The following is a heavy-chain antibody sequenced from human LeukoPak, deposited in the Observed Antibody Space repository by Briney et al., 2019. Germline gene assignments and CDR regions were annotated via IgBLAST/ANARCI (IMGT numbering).Heavy chain of an antibody. Sequence: SETLSLTCAVSGGSISSGGYSWSWIRQPPGKGLEWIGYIYHSGSTYYNPSLKSRVTISVDRSKNQFSLKLSSVTAADTAVYYCARYPYGSGSYGNWFDPWGQGTLVTVSS. D-gene: IGHD3-10*01. J-gene: IGHJ5*02. CDR2: IYHSGST. V-gene: IGHV4-30-2*01. CDR3: ARYPYGSGSYGNWFDP. CDR1: GGSISSGGYS.